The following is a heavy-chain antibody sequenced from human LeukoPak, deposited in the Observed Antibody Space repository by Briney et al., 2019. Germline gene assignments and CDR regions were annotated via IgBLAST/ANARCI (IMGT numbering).Heavy chain of an antibody. J-gene: IGHJ5*02. V-gene: IGHV3-74*01. CDR2: SNSDGSST. D-gene: IGHD3-10*01. Sequence: GGSLRPSCAASGFTFSSYWMHWVRQAPGKGLVWVSRSNSDGSSTSYADSVKGRFTISRDNANNTLYLQMNSLRAEDTAVYYCARDAVLLWFGEPLNWFDPWGQGTLVTVSS. CDR3: ARDAVLLWFGEPLNWFDP. CDR1: GFTFSSYW.